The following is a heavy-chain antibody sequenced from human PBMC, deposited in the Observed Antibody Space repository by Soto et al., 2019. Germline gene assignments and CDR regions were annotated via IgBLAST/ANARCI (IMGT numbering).Heavy chain of an antibody. CDR3: ARLGRPQQWLPHYFDY. CDR2: IYPGDSDT. J-gene: IGHJ4*02. Sequence: EVQLVQSGAEVKKPGESLKISCKGSGYSFTSYWIGWVRQMPGKGLEWMGIIYPGDSDTRYSPSFQGHVTISADKSISTAYLQWSSLKASDTAMYYCARLGRPQQWLPHYFDYWGQGTLVTVSS. D-gene: IGHD6-19*01. CDR1: GYSFTSYW. V-gene: IGHV5-51*03.